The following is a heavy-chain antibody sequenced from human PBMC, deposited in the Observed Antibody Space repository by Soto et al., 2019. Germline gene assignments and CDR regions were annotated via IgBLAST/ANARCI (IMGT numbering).Heavy chain of an antibody. J-gene: IGHJ4*02. CDR1: GGSISSYY. V-gene: IGHV4-59*01. CDR2: IYYSGST. CDR3: ARSCGYYFDY. Sequence: PSETLSLTCTVSGGSISSYYCSWIRQPPGKGLEWIGYIYYSGSTNYNPSLKSRVTISVDTSKNQFSLKLSSVTAADTAVDYCARSCGYYFDYWGQGTLVTVSS.